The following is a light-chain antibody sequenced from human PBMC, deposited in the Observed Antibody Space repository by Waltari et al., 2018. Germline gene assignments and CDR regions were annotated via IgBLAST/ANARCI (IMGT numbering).Light chain of an antibody. V-gene: IGKV1-39*01. J-gene: IGKJ5*01. Sequence: DIQMTQSPSSLSASVGDRVTITCRASQTINTYLNWYQQKPGNAPNLLIYAASNLHSGVPSRFRGSGSGTAFTLTISSLQPEDFASYYCQQNYSNIIAFGQGTRLDFK. CDR2: AAS. CDR1: QTINTY. CDR3: QQNYSNIIA.